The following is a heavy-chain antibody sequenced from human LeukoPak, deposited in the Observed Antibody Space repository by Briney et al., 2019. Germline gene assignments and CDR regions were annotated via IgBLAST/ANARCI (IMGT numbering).Heavy chain of an antibody. D-gene: IGHD6-19*01. CDR2: ISYDRSNK. CDR3: ARTVIAVAGPGRFFDY. CDR1: GFTFSSYA. V-gene: IGHV3-30-3*01. Sequence: PGRSLRLSCAASGFTFSSYAMHWVRQAPGKGLEWVAVISYDRSNKYYADSVKGRFTISRDNSKNTLYLQMNSLRAEDTAVYYCARTVIAVAGPGRFFDYWGQGTLVTVSS. J-gene: IGHJ4*02.